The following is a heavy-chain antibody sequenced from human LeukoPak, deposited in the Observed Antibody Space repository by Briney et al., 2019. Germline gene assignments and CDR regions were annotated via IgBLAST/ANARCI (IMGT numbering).Heavy chain of an antibody. D-gene: IGHD3-22*01. CDR1: GFTFSSYA. V-gene: IGHV3-23*01. Sequence: PGRSLRLSCAASGFTFSSYAMSWVRQAPGKGLEWVSAISGSGGSTYYADSVKGRFTISRDNSKNTLYLQMNSLRAEDTAVYYCAKVPGYYDSSGSFDYWGQGTLVTVSS. J-gene: IGHJ4*02. CDR2: ISGSGGST. CDR3: AKVPGYYDSSGSFDY.